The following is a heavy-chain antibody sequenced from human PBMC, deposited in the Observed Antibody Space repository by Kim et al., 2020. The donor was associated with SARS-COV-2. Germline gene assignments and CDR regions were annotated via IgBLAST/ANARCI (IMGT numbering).Heavy chain of an antibody. CDR2: IYYSGST. J-gene: IGHJ4*02. CDR3: AREGIAAAGHNPEYYFDY. CDR1: GGSISSYY. V-gene: IGHV4-59*01. D-gene: IGHD6-13*01. Sequence: SETLSLTCTVSGGSISSYYWSWIRQPPGKGLEWIGYIYYSGSTNYNPSLKSRVTISVDTSKNQFSLKLSSVTAADTAVYYCAREGIAAAGHNPEYYFDYWGQGTLVTVSS.